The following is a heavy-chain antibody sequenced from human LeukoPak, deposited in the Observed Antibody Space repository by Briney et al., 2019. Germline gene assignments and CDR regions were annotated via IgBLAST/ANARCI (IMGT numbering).Heavy chain of an antibody. D-gene: IGHD3-22*01. CDR3: AREGPYFGEYDSSGYSYYFDY. V-gene: IGHV3-30*03. Sequence: GGSLRLSCAASGFTFSSYGMHWVRQAPGKGLEWVAVISYDGSNKYYADSVKGRFTISRDNSKNTLYLQMNSLRAEDTAVYYCAREGPYFGEYDSSGYSYYFDYWGQGTLVTVSS. CDR2: ISYDGSNK. CDR1: GFTFSSYG. J-gene: IGHJ4*02.